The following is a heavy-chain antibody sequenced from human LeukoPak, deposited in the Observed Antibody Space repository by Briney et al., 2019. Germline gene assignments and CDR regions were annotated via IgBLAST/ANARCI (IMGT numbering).Heavy chain of an antibody. V-gene: IGHV4-59*01. J-gene: IGHJ5*02. CDR1: GGSISSYY. D-gene: IGHD4-23*01. CDR3: ARLIYGGNSGANWFDP. CDR2: IYYSGST. Sequence: SETLSLTCTVSGGSISSYYWSWIRQPPGKGLEWIGYIYYSGSTNYNPSLKSRVTISVDTSKNQFSLKLSSVTAADTAVYYCARLIYGGNSGANWFDPWGQGTLVTVSS.